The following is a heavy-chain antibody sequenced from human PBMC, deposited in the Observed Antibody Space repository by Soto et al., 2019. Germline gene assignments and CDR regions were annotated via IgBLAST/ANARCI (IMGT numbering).Heavy chain of an antibody. Sequence: GGSLRLSCAASGFTFSGSAMHWVRQASGKGLEWVGRIRSKANSYATAYAASVKGRFTISRDDSKNTAYLQMNSLKTEDTAVYYCTGGSDWSSGYYIPGYYWYYGMDVWGQGTTDTVSS. CDR1: GFTFSGSA. V-gene: IGHV3-73*01. CDR2: IRSKANSYAT. J-gene: IGHJ6*02. CDR3: TGGSDWSSGYYIPGYYWYYGMDV. D-gene: IGHD3-22*01.